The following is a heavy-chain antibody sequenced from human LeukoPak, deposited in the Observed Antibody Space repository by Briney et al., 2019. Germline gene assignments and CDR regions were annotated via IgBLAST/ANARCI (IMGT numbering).Heavy chain of an antibody. V-gene: IGHV4-34*01. CDR2: INHSGST. D-gene: IGHD1-7*01. CDR3: ARGWRPTDGITGTTLDY. CDR1: GGSFSGYY. Sequence: PSETLSLTCAVYGGSFSGYYWSWIRQPPGKGLEWIGEINHSGSTNYNPSLKSRVTISVDTSKNQFSLKLSSVTAADTAVYYCARGWRPTDGITGTTLDYWGQGTLVTVSS. J-gene: IGHJ4*02.